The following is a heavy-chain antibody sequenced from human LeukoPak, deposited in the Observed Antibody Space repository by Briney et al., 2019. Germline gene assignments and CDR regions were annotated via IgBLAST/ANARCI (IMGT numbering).Heavy chain of an antibody. CDR2: IYTSGST. CDR3: ARTLRIAAATYPFDP. D-gene: IGHD6-13*01. V-gene: IGHV4-4*07. Sequence: PSETLSLTCTVSGDSISNYYGSWIRQPAGKGLEWIGRIYTSGSTAYNPSLKSRVTMSVDTSKNQFSLKLSSVTAADTAVYYCARTLRIAAATYPFDPWGQGSLVTVSS. CDR1: GDSISNYY. J-gene: IGHJ5*02.